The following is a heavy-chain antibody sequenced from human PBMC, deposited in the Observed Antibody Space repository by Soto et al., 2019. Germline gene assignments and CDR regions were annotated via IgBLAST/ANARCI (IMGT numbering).Heavy chain of an antibody. CDR1: GFSFSSYA. J-gene: IGHJ4*02. Sequence: PGGSLRLSCEVSGFSFSSYAMHWVRQAPGKGLEWVAVMSFDGNGKHYADSVKGRFTISRDENENTLFLQMNSLRPEDTAVYYCARDRYLDSYVFDYWGQGSLVTVS. V-gene: IGHV3-30-3*01. D-gene: IGHD3-9*01. CDR3: ARDRYLDSYVFDY. CDR2: MSFDGNGK.